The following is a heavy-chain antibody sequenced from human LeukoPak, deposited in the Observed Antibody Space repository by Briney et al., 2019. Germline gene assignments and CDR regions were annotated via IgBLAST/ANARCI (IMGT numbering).Heavy chain of an antibody. J-gene: IGHJ4*02. Sequence: GGSLRLSCVPSGITFSNSALSWVRQAPGKGLEWVSTITKSGDQTHYADSVRGLFTISRDIFKNTLYLQMNSLRAEDTAVYYCARGGFDWLLFYFDYWGQGTLVTVSS. CDR2: ITKSGDQT. V-gene: IGHV3-23*01. CDR3: ARGGFDWLLFYFDY. CDR1: GITFSNSA. D-gene: IGHD3-9*01.